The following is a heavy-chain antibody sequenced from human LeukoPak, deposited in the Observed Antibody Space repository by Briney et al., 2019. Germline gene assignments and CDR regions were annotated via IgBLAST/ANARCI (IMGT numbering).Heavy chain of an antibody. V-gene: IGHV3-21*04. CDR1: GFTFSSYS. Sequence: GGSLRLSCAASGFTFSSYSMNWVRQAPGKGLEWVSSISSSGSTIYYADSVKGRFTISRDNAKNSLYLQMNSLRAEDTAVYYCARAKTYYDFWSGLDYWGQGTLVTVSS. J-gene: IGHJ4*02. CDR3: ARAKTYYDFWSGLDY. CDR2: ISSSGSTI. D-gene: IGHD3-3*01.